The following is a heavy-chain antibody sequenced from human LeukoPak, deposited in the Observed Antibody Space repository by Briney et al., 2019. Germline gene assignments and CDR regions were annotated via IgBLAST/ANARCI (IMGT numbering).Heavy chain of an antibody. CDR1: GYTFTGYY. J-gene: IGHJ3*02. Sequence: ASVKVSCKASGYTFTGYYMHWVRQAPGQGLEWMGWINPNSGGTNYAQKFQGRVTMTEDTSTDTAYMELSSLRSEDTAVYYCATKYGSGGSSAFDIWGQGTMVTVSS. CDR3: ATKYGSGGSSAFDI. D-gene: IGHD3-10*01. V-gene: IGHV1-2*02. CDR2: INPNSGGT.